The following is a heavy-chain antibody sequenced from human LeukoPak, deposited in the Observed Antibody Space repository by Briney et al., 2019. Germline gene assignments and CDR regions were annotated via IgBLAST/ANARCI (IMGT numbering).Heavy chain of an antibody. J-gene: IGHJ4*02. D-gene: IGHD4-17*01. CDR3: ARDPTVTEKEGVDY. CDR1: GYTFTSYG. CDR2: ISAYNGNT. V-gene: IGHV1-18*01. Sequence: ASVKVSCKASGYTFTSYGISWVRQAPGQGLEWMGWISAYNGNTNYAQKLQGRVTMTTDTSTSTAYMELRSLRSDDTAVYYCARDPTVTEKEGVDYWGQGTLVTVSS.